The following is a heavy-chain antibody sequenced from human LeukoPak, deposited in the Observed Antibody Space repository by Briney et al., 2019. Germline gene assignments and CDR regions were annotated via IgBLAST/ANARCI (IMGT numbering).Heavy chain of an antibody. CDR3: AKDYLAIYYDFWSGYSYYFDY. CDR2: IRYDGSNK. D-gene: IGHD3-3*01. V-gene: IGHV3-30*02. J-gene: IGHJ4*02. Sequence: PGGSLRLPCAASGFTFSSYGMHWVRQAPGKGLEWVAFIRYDGSNKYYADSVKGRFTISRDNSKNTLYLQMNSLRAEDTAVYYCAKDYLAIYYDFWSGYSYYFDYWGQGTLVTVSS. CDR1: GFTFSSYG.